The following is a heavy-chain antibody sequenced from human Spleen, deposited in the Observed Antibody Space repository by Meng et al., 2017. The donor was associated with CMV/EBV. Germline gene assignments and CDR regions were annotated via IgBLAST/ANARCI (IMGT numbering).Heavy chain of an antibody. J-gene: IGHJ4*02. CDR1: GGSISSSHW. CDR3: ARIVAVAGIFDY. V-gene: IGHV4-4*01. CDR2: IYHTGNT. D-gene: IGHD6-19*01. Sequence: AVSGGSISSSHWWIWIRQPPGKGLEWIGEIYHTGNTNYNPSLKSRVSMSVDNSKNQFSLKLNSVTAADTAVYFCARIVAVAGIFDYWGQGALVTVSS.